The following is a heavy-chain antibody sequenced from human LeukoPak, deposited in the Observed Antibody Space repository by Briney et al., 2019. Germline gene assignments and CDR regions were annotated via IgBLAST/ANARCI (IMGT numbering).Heavy chain of an antibody. CDR3: AKDGDYDYYYYMDV. D-gene: IGHD4-17*01. CDR2: ILYDGSKK. V-gene: IGHV3-30*18. J-gene: IGHJ6*03. Sequence: GGSLRLSCAASGFTFSSYGMHWVRQAPGKGLEWVAVILYDGSKKYYADSVKGRFTISRDKSKNTLYLQMNSLRAEDTAVYYCAKDGDYDYYYYMDVWGKGTTVTVSS. CDR1: GFTFSSYG.